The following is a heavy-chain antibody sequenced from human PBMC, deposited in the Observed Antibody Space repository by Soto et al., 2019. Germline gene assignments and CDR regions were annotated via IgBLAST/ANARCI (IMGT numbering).Heavy chain of an antibody. J-gene: IGHJ5*02. D-gene: IGHD2-15*01. CDR2: ISGSGGST. CDR1: GFTFSSYA. Sequence: GGSLRLSCAASGFTFSSYAMSWVRQAPGKGLEWVSAISGSGGSTYYADSVKGRFTISRDNSKNTLYLQMNSLRAEDAAVYYCVKDRSGCSGGSCYYYPFDPWGQGTLVTVSS. CDR3: VKDRSGCSGGSCYYYPFDP. V-gene: IGHV3-23*01.